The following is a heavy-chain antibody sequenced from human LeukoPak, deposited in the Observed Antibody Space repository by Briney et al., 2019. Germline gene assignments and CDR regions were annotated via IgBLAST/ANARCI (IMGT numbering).Heavy chain of an antibody. J-gene: IGHJ5*02. Sequence: AAVTVSCMASVYTFTRYYMHWVRQAPGQGLEGMGWINSNSGGTNYVQKFQGSVTMTRHTSISTAYMELSRLRSDDTAVYYCARGGDIVVVPAALSWFDPWGQGTLVTVSS. CDR3: ARGGDIVVVPAALSWFDP. V-gene: IGHV1-2*02. CDR1: VYTFTRYY. CDR2: INSNSGGT. D-gene: IGHD2-2*01.